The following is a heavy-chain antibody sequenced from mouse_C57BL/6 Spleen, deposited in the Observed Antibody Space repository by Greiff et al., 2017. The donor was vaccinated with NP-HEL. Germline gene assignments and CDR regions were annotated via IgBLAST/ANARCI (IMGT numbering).Heavy chain of an antibody. V-gene: IGHV1-72*01. Sequence: QVQLKQPGAELVKPGASVKLSCKASGYTFTSYWMHWVKQRPGRGLEWIGRIDPNSGGTKYNEKFKSKATLTVDKPSSTAYMQLSSLTSEDSAVYYCAREEAGNYGYFDVWGTGTTVTVSS. J-gene: IGHJ1*03. CDR1: GYTFTSYW. CDR3: AREEAGNYGYFDV. D-gene: IGHD2-1*01. CDR2: IDPNSGGT.